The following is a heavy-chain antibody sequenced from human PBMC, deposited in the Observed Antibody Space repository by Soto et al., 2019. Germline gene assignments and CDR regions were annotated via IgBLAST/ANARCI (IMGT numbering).Heavy chain of an antibody. CDR3: ARDGLSQIRLWSRSWFDP. D-gene: IGHD5-18*01. Sequence: GGSLRLSCAASGFTFSSYAMHWVRQAPGKGLEWVAVISYDGSNKYYADSVKGRFTISRDNSKNTLYLQMNSLRAEDTAVYYCARDGLSQIRLWSRSWFDPWGQGTLVTVSS. V-gene: IGHV3-30-3*01. CDR1: GFTFSSYA. CDR2: ISYDGSNK. J-gene: IGHJ5*02.